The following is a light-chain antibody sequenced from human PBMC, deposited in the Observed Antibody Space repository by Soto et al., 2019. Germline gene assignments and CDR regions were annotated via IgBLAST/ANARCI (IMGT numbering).Light chain of an antibody. CDR1: QNVSSY. CDR3: QQRSNWGLT. V-gene: IGKV3-11*01. CDR2: DAS. J-gene: IGKJ4*01. Sequence: EIVLTQSPATLSLSPGERATLSCRASQNVSSYLAWYQQKPGQAPRLLIYDASNRATGIPARFSGSGSGTDFTLTISSLEPEDFAVYYCQQRSNWGLTFGGGTKV.